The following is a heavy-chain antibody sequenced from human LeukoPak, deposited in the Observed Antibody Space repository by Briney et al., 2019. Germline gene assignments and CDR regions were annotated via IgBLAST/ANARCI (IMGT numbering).Heavy chain of an antibody. D-gene: IGHD6-6*01. Sequence: ASVKVSCKASGYTFTNYGISWVRQAPGQGLEWMGWISAYNGNTNYAQKLQGRVTMTTDTSTSTAYMELRSLRSDDTAVYYCARDTGAIGSSDTFDYWGQGTLVTVSS. J-gene: IGHJ4*02. V-gene: IGHV1-18*01. CDR2: ISAYNGNT. CDR3: ARDTGAIGSSDTFDY. CDR1: GYTFTNYG.